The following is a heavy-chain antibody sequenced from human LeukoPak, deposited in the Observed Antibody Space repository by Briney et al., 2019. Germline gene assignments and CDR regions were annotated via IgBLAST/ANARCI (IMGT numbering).Heavy chain of an antibody. CDR3: AREEYSYGYAFDI. V-gene: IGHV4-61*02. Sequence: SQTLSLTCTVPGGSISSGSYYWSWIRQPAGKGLEWIGRIYTSGSTNYNPSLKSRVTISVDTSKNQFSLKLSSVTAADTAVYYWAREEYSYGYAFDIWGQGTMVTVSS. J-gene: IGHJ3*02. CDR2: IYTSGST. CDR1: GGSISSGSYY. D-gene: IGHD5-18*01.